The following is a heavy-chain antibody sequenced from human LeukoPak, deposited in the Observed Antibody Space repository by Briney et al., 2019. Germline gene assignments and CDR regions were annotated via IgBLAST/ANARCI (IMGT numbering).Heavy chain of an antibody. D-gene: IGHD2-2*01. J-gene: IGHJ3*02. CDR3: AREGLVPAARNDAFDI. CDR2: IYYSGST. V-gene: IGHV4-31*03. Sequence: SETLTLTCTVSGGSFSSGGYYWSWIRQHQGKGLEWIGYIYYSGSTYYNPSLMSRVTISVDTSKNQFSLKLSSVTAADTAVYYCAREGLVPAARNDAFDIWGQGTMVSVSS. CDR1: GGSFSSGGYY.